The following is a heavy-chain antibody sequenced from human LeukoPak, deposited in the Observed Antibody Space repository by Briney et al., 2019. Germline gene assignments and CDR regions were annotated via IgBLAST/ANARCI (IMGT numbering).Heavy chain of an antibody. CDR3: ARGAAGRLGPSRYYGMDV. Sequence: GGSLRLSCEASDFTFSIYSMNWVRQAPGKGLEWVSKVSGRSNTTYYADSVKGRFTIFRDNAKNSLYLQMNSLRDEDTAVYYCARGAAGRLGPSRYYGMDVWGRGTTVTVSS. CDR2: VSGRSNTT. D-gene: IGHD1-14*01. V-gene: IGHV3-48*02. CDR1: DFTFSIYS. J-gene: IGHJ6*02.